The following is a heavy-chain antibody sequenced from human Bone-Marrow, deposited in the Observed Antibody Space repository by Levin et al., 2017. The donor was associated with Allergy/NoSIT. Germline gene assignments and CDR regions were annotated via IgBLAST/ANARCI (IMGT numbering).Heavy chain of an antibody. Sequence: GESLKISCVASGFTFSAYTMNWVRQAPGKGLEWVSSISSSAKYIYYADSVKGRFTISKDNAKSSLYLQMDSLRAEDTAVYYCTGGGSSGTSVLWWFDVWGQGTLVTVSS. CDR2: ISSSAKYI. D-gene: IGHD1-7*01. V-gene: IGHV3-21*01. J-gene: IGHJ5*02. CDR3: TGGGSSGTSVLWWFDV. CDR1: GFTFSAYT.